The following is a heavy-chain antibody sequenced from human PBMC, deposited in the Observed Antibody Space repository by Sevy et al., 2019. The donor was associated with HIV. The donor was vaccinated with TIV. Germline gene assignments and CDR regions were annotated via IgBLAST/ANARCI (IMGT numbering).Heavy chain of an antibody. V-gene: IGHV3-53*01. J-gene: IGHJ6*02. Sequence: GGSLRLSCAASGFTVSSKYMSWVRQAPGKGLEWVSTIYSGGTTYYADSVKGRFTISRDNSQNTLWLQMNSLRAEDTAVYNCAGAPRYYYYGMDVWGQGTTVTVSS. CDR2: IYSGGTT. CDR1: GFTVSSKY. CDR3: AGAPRYYYYGMDV. D-gene: IGHD1-20*01.